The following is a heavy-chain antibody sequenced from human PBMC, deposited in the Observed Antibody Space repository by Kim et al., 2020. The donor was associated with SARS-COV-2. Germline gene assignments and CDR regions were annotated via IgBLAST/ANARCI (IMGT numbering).Heavy chain of an antibody. J-gene: IGHJ6*02. CDR1: GDSFSSGNW. CDR2: VYHSGSI. CDR3: ARAKSYSNYGMDV. V-gene: IGHV4-4*02. Sequence: SETLSLTCDVSGAVSGDSFSSGNWWTWVRQSPGKGLVWIGEVYHSGSINYNPSLKSRVTISVDKSRNQFSLRLISVTAADTAMYYCARAKSYSNYGMDVWGQGTSVTVAS. D-gene: IGHD5-12*01.